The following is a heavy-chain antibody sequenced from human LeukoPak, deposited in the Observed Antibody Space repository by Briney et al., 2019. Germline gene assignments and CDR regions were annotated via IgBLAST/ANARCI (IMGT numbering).Heavy chain of an antibody. CDR2: IKSKTDGGTT. D-gene: IGHD3-10*01. V-gene: IGHV3-15*01. Sequence: GGSLRLSCAASGFTFSNAWMSWVRQAPGKGLEWVGRIKSKTDGGTTDYAAPVKGRFTISRDDSKNTLYLQMNSLKTEDTAVYYCLWSPAMVRAEDAFDIWGQGTMVTVSS. J-gene: IGHJ3*02. CDR1: GFTFSNAW. CDR3: LWSPAMVRAEDAFDI.